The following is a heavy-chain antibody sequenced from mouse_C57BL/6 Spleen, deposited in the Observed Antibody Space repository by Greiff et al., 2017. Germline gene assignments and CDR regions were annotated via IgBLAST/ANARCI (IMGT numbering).Heavy chain of an antibody. CDR2: INPGSGGS. D-gene: IGHD1-1*01. Sequence: VHLVESGAELVRPGTSVKVSCKASGYAFTNYLIEWVKQRPGQGLEWIGVINPGSGGSNYNEKFKGKGKLTADKSSSTAYMQLSSLTSEDSAVYFCARSVRGYGSDYGGQGTTLTVSS. J-gene: IGHJ2*01. V-gene: IGHV1-54*01. CDR3: ARSVRGYGSDY. CDR1: GYAFTNYL.